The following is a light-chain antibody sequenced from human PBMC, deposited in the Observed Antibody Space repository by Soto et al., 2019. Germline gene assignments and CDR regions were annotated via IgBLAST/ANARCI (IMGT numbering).Light chain of an antibody. CDR1: SSDVGGYKY. CDR2: EVS. V-gene: IGLV2-14*01. CDR3: RSYTSSSTGV. Sequence: QSALTQPASVSGSPGQSITISCTGTSSDVGGYKYVSWYQQHPGKAPKLMIYEVSNRPSGVSNRFSGSKSGNTASLTISGLQAEDEGDYYCRSYTSSSTGVFGGGTKLTVL. J-gene: IGLJ3*02.